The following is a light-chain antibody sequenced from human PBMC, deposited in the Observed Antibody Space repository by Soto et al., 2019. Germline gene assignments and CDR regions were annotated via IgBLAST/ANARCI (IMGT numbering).Light chain of an antibody. J-gene: IGLJ2*01. CDR3: SCYASKSTLI. Sequence: QSALTQPASVSGSPGQSITISCAGTMRDVGAYNLVSWYQQHPGRAPQLIIYEVRNRPSGISFRSSGSKSGNTASLTISGLQAEDEADYYASCYASKSTLIFGGGTKLTVL. CDR2: EVR. V-gene: IGLV2-14*01. CDR1: MRDVGAYNL.